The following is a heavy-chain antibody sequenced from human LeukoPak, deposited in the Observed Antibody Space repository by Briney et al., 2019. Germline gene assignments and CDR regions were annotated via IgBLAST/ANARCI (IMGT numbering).Heavy chain of an antibody. CDR3: ERGGSYDEFDY. J-gene: IGHJ4*02. CDR1: VYSFTGYY. Sequence: ASVKVSSKASVYSFTGYYMHWVRQAPGQGVEWRGWINPNSGGTNYTQKFHGRVTMTSETSISTAYMEVSGLRYDDTAVYNCERGGSYDEFDYWGQGTLVTVSS. V-gene: IGHV1-2*02. D-gene: IGHD2-15*01. CDR2: INPNSGGT.